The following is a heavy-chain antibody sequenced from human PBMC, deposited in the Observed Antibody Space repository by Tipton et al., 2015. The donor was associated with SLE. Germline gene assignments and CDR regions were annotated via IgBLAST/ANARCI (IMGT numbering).Heavy chain of an antibody. J-gene: IGHJ2*01. D-gene: IGHD6-13*01. Sequence: TLSLTCTVSGGSISSHYWSWIRQPPGKGLEWIGYIYYSGSTNYNPSLKSRVTISVDTSKNQFSLKLSSVTAADTAVYYCARVGYSSSWYWYWYFDLWGRGTLVPVSS. CDR1: GGSISSHY. CDR3: ARVGYSSSWYWYWYFDL. CDR2: IYYSGST. V-gene: IGHV4-59*11.